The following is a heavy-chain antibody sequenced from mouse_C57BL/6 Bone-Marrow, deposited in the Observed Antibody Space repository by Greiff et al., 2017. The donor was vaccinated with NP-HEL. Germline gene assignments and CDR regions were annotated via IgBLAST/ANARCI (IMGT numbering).Heavy chain of an antibody. CDR3: ARTRGSIYNFDY. J-gene: IGHJ2*01. CDR2: IHPNSGST. D-gene: IGHD1-1*01. V-gene: IGHV1-64*01. Sequence: QVQLQQSGAELVKPGASVKLSCKASGYTFTSYWMHWVKQRPGQGLEWIGMIHPNSGSTNYNEKFKSKATLTVDKSSSTAYMQLSSLTSEDSAVYYCARTRGSIYNFDYWGQGTTLTVSS. CDR1: GYTFTSYW.